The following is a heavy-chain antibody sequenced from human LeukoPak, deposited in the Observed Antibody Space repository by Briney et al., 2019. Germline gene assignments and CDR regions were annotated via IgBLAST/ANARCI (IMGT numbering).Heavy chain of an antibody. CDR1: GGSISSGDYY. D-gene: IGHD4-17*01. CDR2: IHYSGST. J-gene: IGHJ4*02. V-gene: IGHV4-30-4*01. Sequence: SGTLSLTCTVSGGSISSGDYYWSWIRQPPGKGLEWIGYIHYSGSTYYNPSLKSRVTISLDTSKNQFSLKLSSVTAADTAVYYCARNGDFDYWGQGTLVTVSS. CDR3: ARNGDFDY.